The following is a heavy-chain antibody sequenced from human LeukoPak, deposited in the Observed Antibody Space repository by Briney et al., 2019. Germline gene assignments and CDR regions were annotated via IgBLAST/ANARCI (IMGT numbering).Heavy chain of an antibody. D-gene: IGHD3-3*01. CDR1: GGSFSGYY. J-gene: IGHJ4*02. CDR2: INHSGST. Sequence: KPSETLSLTCAVYGGSFSGYYWSWIRQPPGKGLEWIGEINHSGSTYYNPSLKSRVTISVDTSKNQFSLKLSSVTAADTAVYYCARLYDFWSGYAFDYWGQGTLVTVSS. V-gene: IGHV4-34*01. CDR3: ARLYDFWSGYAFDY.